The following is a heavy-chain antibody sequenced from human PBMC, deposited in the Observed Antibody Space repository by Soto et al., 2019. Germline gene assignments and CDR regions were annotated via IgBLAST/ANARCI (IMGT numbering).Heavy chain of an antibody. J-gene: IGHJ4*02. V-gene: IGHV3-11*05. CDR2: ISTSSSYT. CDR3: AREGRDGSPFDY. Sequence: GGSLRLSCAASGFTFSDYYMNLIRQAPGKGLEWVSYISTSSSYTNYADSVKGRFTISRNNAKNSLYLQMNSLRAEDTAVYYCAREGRDGSPFDYWGRGILVTVSS. D-gene: IGHD1-26*01. CDR1: GFTFSDYY.